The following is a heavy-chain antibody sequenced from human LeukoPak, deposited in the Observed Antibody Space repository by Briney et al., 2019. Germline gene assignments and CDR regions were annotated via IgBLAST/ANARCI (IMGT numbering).Heavy chain of an antibody. CDR2: IKQDGSEK. Sequence: GGSLRLSCAVSGFTFSSYWMSWVRQAPGKGLEWVANIKQDGSEKYYVDSVKGRFTISRDNAKNSLYLQMNSLGGEDTAVYYCARDLRGSGWYFDYWGQGTLVTVSS. V-gene: IGHV3-7*01. D-gene: IGHD6-19*01. CDR1: GFTFSSYW. CDR3: ARDLRGSGWYFDY. J-gene: IGHJ4*02.